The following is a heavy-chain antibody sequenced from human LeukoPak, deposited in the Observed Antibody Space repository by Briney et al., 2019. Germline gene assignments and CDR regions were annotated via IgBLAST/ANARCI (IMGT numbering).Heavy chain of an antibody. V-gene: IGHV1-8*01. Sequence: ASVKASCKASGYTFTGYDINWGRQATGQGLEWMGWMNPNSGNTGYAQKFQGRVTMTRNTSISTAYMELSSLRSEDMAVYYCARGGQVYWGQGTLVTVSS. CDR1: GYTFTGYD. CDR3: ARGGQVY. J-gene: IGHJ4*02. CDR2: MNPNSGNT.